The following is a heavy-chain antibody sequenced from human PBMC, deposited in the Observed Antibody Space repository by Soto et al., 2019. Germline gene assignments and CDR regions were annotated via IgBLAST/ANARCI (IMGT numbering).Heavy chain of an antibody. V-gene: IGHV3-23*01. CDR3: TKDSGYNLKPNGYFDY. CDR1: GFTFSSYA. Sequence: GSLRLSCAASGFTFSSYAMSWVRQAPGKGLEWVSAISGSGGSTYYADSVKGRFTISRDNSKNTLYLQMNSLRAEDTAVYYCTKDSGYNLKPNGYFDYRGQGTLVTVSS. CDR2: ISGSGGST. D-gene: IGHD1-20*01. J-gene: IGHJ4*02.